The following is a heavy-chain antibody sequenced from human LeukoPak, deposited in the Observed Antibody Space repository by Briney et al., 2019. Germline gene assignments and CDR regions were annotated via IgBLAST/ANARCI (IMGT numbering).Heavy chain of an antibody. D-gene: IGHD2-2*01. CDR2: IRYDGSNK. V-gene: IGHV3-30*02. Sequence: SGGSLRLSCAASGFTFSSYGMHWVRQAPGKGLEWVAFIRYDGSNKYYADSVKGRFTISRDNSKNTLYLQMNSLRAEDTAVYYCAKAGCCSSTSCYPPNFDYWGQGTLVTVSS. CDR3: AKAGCCSSTSCYPPNFDY. CDR1: GFTFSSYG. J-gene: IGHJ4*02.